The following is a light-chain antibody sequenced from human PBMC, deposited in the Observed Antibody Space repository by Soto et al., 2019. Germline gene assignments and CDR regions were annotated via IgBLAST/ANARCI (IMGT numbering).Light chain of an antibody. V-gene: IGKV3-20*01. Sequence: PGERATLSCRASQSVSSGYLAWYQQKPGQAPRLLIYAASARATGIPDRFSGSGSGTDFTLTLSRHEPEDFAVYYCQQYHNSPRTFVQGTKVEI. CDR2: AAS. CDR3: QQYHNSPRT. J-gene: IGKJ1*01. CDR1: QSVSSGY.